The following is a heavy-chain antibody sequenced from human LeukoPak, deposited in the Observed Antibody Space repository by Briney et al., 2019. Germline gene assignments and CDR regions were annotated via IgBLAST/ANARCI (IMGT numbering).Heavy chain of an antibody. CDR2: ISSSADST. CDR1: GFTFSSYA. Sequence: PGGSLRLSCEASGFTFSSYAMSWVRQAPGKGLAWVSVISSSADSTYYADSVKGRFTISRDNSKNTLYLQMNNLRAEDTAVYYCAKDRPNFYETSGSYYKIKGDFWGQGSLVTVSS. D-gene: IGHD3-10*01. CDR3: AKDRPNFYETSGSYYKIKGDF. J-gene: IGHJ4*02. V-gene: IGHV3-23*01.